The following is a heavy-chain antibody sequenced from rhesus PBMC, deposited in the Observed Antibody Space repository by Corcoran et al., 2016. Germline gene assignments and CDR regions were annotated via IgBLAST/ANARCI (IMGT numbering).Heavy chain of an antibody. J-gene: IGHJ4*01. CDR2: IFGSGGGT. D-gene: IGHD6-31*01. CDR3: ARPWGIAAAGSVY. V-gene: IGHV4-93*01. Sequence: QVQLQESGPAVVKPSETLSLTCAVSGGSISSSNWWSWIRQSPGKGLEWIGGIFGSGGGTEYNPSLKRRVTISKDTSKNQFSLKLSSVTAADTAVYYCARPWGIAAAGSVYWGQGVLVTVSS. CDR1: GGSISSSNW.